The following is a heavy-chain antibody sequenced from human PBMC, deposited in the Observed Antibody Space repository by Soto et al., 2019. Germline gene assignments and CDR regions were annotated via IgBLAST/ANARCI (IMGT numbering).Heavy chain of an antibody. Sequence: GGSLRLSCAASGFTFSSYAMSWVRQAPGKGLEWVSAISGSGGSTYYADSVKGRFTISRDNSKNTLYLQMNSLRAEDTAVYYCAKVGSNYYYDSSGYYFDYWGQGTLVTVSS. J-gene: IGHJ4*02. CDR1: GFTFSSYA. CDR2: ISGSGGST. CDR3: AKVGSNYYYDSSGYYFDY. D-gene: IGHD3-22*01. V-gene: IGHV3-23*01.